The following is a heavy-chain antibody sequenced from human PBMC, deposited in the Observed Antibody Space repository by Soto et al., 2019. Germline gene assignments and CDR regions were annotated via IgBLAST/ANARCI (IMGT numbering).Heavy chain of an antibody. J-gene: IGHJ4*02. CDR1: GFTFSSYA. V-gene: IGHV3-23*01. CDR2: ISGSGGST. CDR3: AKDRGTGSYSCVGYFDY. Sequence: GESLKISCAASGFTFSSYAMSWVRQAPGKGLEWVSAISGSGGSTYYADPVKGRFTISRDNSKNTLDLQMNSRRAEDTAVYYCAKDRGTGSYSCVGYFDYWGQGTLVNVT. D-gene: IGHD5-18*01.